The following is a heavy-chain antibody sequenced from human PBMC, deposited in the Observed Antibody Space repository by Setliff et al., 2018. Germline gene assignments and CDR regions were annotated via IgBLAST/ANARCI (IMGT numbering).Heavy chain of an antibody. CDR3: ARGIIAYASWAPNKHAYYYYMDV. D-gene: IGHD2-2*01. CDR1: GYTLSTHY. CDR2: INPSGEST. V-gene: IGHV1-46*01. Sequence: ASVKVSCKASGYTLSTHYMHWVRQAPGQGLEWMGLINPSGESTAYAEKFQGRVSMTRDTSTNTVYMDLESLKSGDTAIYYCARGIIAYASWAPNKHAYYYYMDVWGNGTTVTVSS. J-gene: IGHJ6*03.